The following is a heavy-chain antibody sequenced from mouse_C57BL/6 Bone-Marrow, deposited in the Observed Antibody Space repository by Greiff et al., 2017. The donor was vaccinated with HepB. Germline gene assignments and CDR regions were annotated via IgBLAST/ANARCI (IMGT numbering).Heavy chain of an antibody. CDR3: ARDRHYYGSSYYFDY. D-gene: IGHD1-1*01. J-gene: IGHJ2*01. V-gene: IGHV1-19*01. CDR2: INPYNGGT. CDR1: GYTFTDYY. Sequence: VQLQQSGPVLVKPGASVKMSCKASGYTFTDYYMNWVKQSHGKSLEWIGVINPYNGGTSYNQKFKGKATLTVDKSSSTAYMELNSLTSEDSAVYYCARDRHYYGSSYYFDYWGQGTTLTVSS.